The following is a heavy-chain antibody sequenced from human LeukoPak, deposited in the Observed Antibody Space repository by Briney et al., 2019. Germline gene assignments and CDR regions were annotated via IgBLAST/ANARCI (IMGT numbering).Heavy chain of an antibody. D-gene: IGHD2-8*02. J-gene: IGHJ4*02. CDR2: ISSSSSYI. V-gene: IGHV3-21*01. CDR3: ARDLVATAGSLDY. CDR1: GFTFSSYS. Sequence: GGSLRLSCAASGFTFSSYSMNWVRPAPGKGLGWVSSISSSSSYIYYADSVKGRFTISRDNAKNSLYLQMNSLRAEDTAVYYCARDLVATAGSLDYWGQGTLVTVSS.